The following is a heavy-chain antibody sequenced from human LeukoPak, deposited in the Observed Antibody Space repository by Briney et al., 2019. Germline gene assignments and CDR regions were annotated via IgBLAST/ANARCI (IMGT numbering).Heavy chain of an antibody. Sequence: GGSLRLSCAASGFTFSTYWMSWVRQAPGKGLEWVANIKQDGSEKYYVDSVKGRFTISGDNAKNTLYLQMNRLRAEDTAVYFCARSGRGGAFDIWGQGTMVTVSS. V-gene: IGHV3-7*01. J-gene: IGHJ3*02. CDR1: GFTFSTYW. CDR2: IKQDGSEK. CDR3: ARSGRGGAFDI. D-gene: IGHD1-26*01.